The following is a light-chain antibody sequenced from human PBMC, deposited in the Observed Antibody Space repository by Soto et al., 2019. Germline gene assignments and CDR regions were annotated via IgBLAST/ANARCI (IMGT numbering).Light chain of an antibody. CDR1: SSDVGGYHS. CDR2: EVS. CDR3: SSYTTSSTRA. Sequence: QSALTQPASVSGSPGQSITISCAGTSSDVGGYHSVSWYQQHPGIAPKLMIYEVSNRPSGVSNRFSGSKSGTTASLTISGLQAEDEADYYCSSYTTSSTRAFGGGTKLTVL. V-gene: IGLV2-14*01. J-gene: IGLJ2*01.